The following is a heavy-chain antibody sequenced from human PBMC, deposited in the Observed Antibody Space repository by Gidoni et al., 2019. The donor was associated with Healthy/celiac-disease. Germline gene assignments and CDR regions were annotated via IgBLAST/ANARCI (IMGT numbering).Heavy chain of an antibody. V-gene: IGHV3-9*01. Sequence: EVQLVESGGGLVQPGRSLRLSCAASGFTFDDYAMHWVRQAPGKGLEWVSGISWNSGSIGYADSVKGRFTISRDNAKNSLYLQMNSLRAEDTALYYCAKGLPGAMVKDYYMDVWGKGTTVTVSS. CDR2: ISWNSGSI. CDR1: GFTFDDYA. J-gene: IGHJ6*03. CDR3: AKGLPGAMVKDYYMDV. D-gene: IGHD5-18*01.